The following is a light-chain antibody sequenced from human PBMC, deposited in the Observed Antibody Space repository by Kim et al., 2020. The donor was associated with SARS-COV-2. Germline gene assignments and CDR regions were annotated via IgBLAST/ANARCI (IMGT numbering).Light chain of an antibody. CDR2: QDS. Sequence: SYELTQPPSVSVSPGQTASITCSGDKLGDKYACWYQQKPGQSPVLVIYQDSKRPSGIPERFSGSNSGTTATLTISGTQAMDEADYYCQAWDSSHVV. CDR1: KLGDKY. V-gene: IGLV3-1*01. J-gene: IGLJ2*01. CDR3: QAWDSSHVV.